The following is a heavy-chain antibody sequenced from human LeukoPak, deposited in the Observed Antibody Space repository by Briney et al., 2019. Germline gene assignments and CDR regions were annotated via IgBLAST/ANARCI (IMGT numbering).Heavy chain of an antibody. CDR2: FDPEDGET. CDR1: GYTLTELS. D-gene: IGHD2-15*01. CDR3: ARGPYCSGGSCYFDAFDI. V-gene: IGHV1-24*01. Sequence: ASVKVSCKVSGYTLTELSMHWVRQAPGKGLEWMGGFDPEDGETIYAQKFQGRVTMTEDTSTDTAYMELSSLRSEDTAVYYCARGPYCSGGSCYFDAFDIWGQGTMVTVSS. J-gene: IGHJ3*02.